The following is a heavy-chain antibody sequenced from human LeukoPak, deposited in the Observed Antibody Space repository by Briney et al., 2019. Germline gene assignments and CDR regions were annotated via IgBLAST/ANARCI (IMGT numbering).Heavy chain of an antibody. CDR1: GYTFTGYY. CDR3: ARVRDIVVVPAAISPAHYYYGMDV. V-gene: IGHV1-2*06. CDR2: INPNSGGT. J-gene: IGHJ6*02. D-gene: IGHD2-2*01. Sequence: ASVKVSCKAPGYTFTGYYMHWVRQAPGQGLEWMGRINPNSGGTNYAQKFQGGVTMTRDTSISTAYMELSRLRSDDTAVYYCARVRDIVVVPAAISPAHYYYGMDVWGQGTTVTVSS.